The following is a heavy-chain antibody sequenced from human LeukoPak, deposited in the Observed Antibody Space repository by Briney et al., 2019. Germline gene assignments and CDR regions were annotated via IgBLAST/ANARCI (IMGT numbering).Heavy chain of an antibody. CDR2: RYYSVNT. Sequence: SETLSLTCTVSGGSFTNYYWSWIRLPPGKGLEWIGYRYYSVNTIYNPSLKSRVTMSLDTSKNQFFLTLSSVTAADTAVYYCARRDSGYGWGHFDYWGQGILVTVSS. V-gene: IGHV4-59*08. J-gene: IGHJ4*02. D-gene: IGHD5-12*01. CDR3: ARRDSGYGWGHFDY. CDR1: GGSFTNYY.